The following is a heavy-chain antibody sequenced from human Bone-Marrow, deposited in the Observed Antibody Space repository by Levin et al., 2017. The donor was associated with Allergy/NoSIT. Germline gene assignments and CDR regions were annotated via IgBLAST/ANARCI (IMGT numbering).Heavy chain of an antibody. D-gene: IGHD3-10*01. V-gene: IGHV4-59*01. CDR3: AIDLSGTYFTFDS. J-gene: IGHJ4*03. CDR2: IYSSGNT. CDR1: GGSIRSYF. Sequence: RSPTLSLPCTVSGGSIRSYFLSWLRQPPGKGLEWIGYIYSSGNTKYNPSLKNRVTISIDTSKNQVSPRLDSVTAADTPVHYFAIDLSGTYFTFDSWGHGSLVTDSS.